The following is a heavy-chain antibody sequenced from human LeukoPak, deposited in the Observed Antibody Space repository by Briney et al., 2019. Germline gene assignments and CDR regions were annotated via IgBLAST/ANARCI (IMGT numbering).Heavy chain of an antibody. CDR2: ISAYNGNT. D-gene: IGHD1-26*01. CDR3: ATTYRELTDWFDP. Sequence: ASVKVSCKASGYTFTSYGISWVRQAPGQGLGWMGWISAYNGNTNYAQKLQGRVTMTTDTSTSTAYMELRSLRSDDTAVYYCATTYRELTDWFDPWGQGTLVTVSS. CDR1: GYTFTSYG. V-gene: IGHV1-18*01. J-gene: IGHJ5*02.